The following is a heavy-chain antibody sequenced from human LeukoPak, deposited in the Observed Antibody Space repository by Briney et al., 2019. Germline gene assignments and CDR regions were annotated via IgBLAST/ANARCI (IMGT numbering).Heavy chain of an antibody. J-gene: IGHJ3*02. D-gene: IGHD4-17*01. CDR2: IKQDGSEK. V-gene: IGHV3-7*01. CDR3: ARVAPDYGAIDAFDI. Sequence: GGSLRLSCAASGFTFSSYWMSWVRQAPGKGLEWVANIKQDGSEKYYVDSVKGRFTISRDNAENSLYLQMNSLRAEDTAVYYCARVAPDYGAIDAFDIWGQGTMVTVSS. CDR1: GFTFSSYW.